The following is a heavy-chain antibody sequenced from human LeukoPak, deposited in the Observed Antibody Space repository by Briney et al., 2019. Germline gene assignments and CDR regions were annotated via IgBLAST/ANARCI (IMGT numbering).Heavy chain of an antibody. CDR2: IYYSGST. CDR3: AREPYDGSGYYYPYFDY. V-gene: IGHV4-30-4*01. J-gene: IGHJ4*02. Sequence: SETLSLTCTVSGGSISSGDYYWSWIRQPPGKGLEWIGYIYYSGSTYYNPSLKSRVTISVDTSKNQFSLKLSSVTAADTAVYYCAREPYDGSGYYYPYFDYWGQGTLVTVSS. D-gene: IGHD3-22*01. CDR1: GGSISSGDYY.